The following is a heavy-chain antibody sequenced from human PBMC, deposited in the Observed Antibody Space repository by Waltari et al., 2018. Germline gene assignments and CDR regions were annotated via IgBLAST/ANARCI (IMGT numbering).Heavy chain of an antibody. CDR1: GYTFSCAY. CDR2: MNPNSGNT. D-gene: IGHD3-3*01. V-gene: IGHV1-8*03. CDR3: ARAYDFWSGYYIFDY. J-gene: IGHJ4*02. Sequence: QVQLVQSGAEVTTPAHSVEVSWRAYGYTFSCAYNNVERQAPGQGLEWMGWMNPNSGNTGYAQKFQGRVTITRNTSISTAYMELSSLRSEDTAVYYCARAYDFWSGYYIFDYWGQGTLVTVSS.